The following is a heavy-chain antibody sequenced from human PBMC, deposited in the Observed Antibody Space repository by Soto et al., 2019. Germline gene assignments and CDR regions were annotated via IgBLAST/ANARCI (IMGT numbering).Heavy chain of an antibody. CDR3: TRVATAVPS. D-gene: IGHD5-18*01. CDR1: KGSLKFYY. V-gene: IGHV4-59*12. Sequence: SESLSLTCAVSKGSLKFYYWSWIRQPPGKGLEWIANIYYSGTTTYNPSRQGRVTMSIDTSKNQFSLMLTSVTAADAAVYYCTRVATAVPSWGRGVLVTVSS. CDR2: IYYSGTT. J-gene: IGHJ5*02.